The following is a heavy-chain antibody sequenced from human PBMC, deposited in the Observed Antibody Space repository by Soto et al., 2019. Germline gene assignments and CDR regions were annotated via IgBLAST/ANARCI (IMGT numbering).Heavy chain of an antibody. CDR3: AKGRGKSRQMNYGNIDY. D-gene: IGHD1-7*01. CDR2: ISGSGGST. V-gene: IGHV3-23*01. J-gene: IGHJ4*02. CDR1: GFTFSSYA. Sequence: GGSLRLSCAASGFTFSSYAMSWVRQAPGKGLEWVSAISGSGGSTYYADSVKGRFTISRDNSKNTLYLQMNSLRAEDTAVYYCAKGRGKSRQMNYGNIDYWGQGTLVTVSS.